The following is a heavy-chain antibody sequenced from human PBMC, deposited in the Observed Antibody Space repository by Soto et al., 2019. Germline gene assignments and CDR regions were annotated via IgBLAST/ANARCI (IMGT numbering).Heavy chain of an antibody. V-gene: IGHV1-2*04. CDR2: INPNSGGT. CDR3: AREGFDEYSSARNWFDP. CDR1: GYTFTGYY. J-gene: IGHJ5*02. D-gene: IGHD6-6*01. Sequence: ASVKVSCKASGYTFTGYYMHWVRQAPGQGLEWMGWINPNSGGTNYAQKFQGWVTMTRDTSISTAYMELSRLRSDDTAVYYCAREGFDEYSSARNWFDPWGQGTLVTVPQ.